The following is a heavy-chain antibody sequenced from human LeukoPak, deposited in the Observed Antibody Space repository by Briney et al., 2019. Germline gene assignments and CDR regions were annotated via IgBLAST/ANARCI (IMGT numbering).Heavy chain of an antibody. D-gene: IGHD6-19*01. Sequence: PSETLSLTCTVAGGSISSYYWSWIRQPPGKGLEWIGYIYYSGSTNYNPSLKSRVTISVDTSKNQFSLKLSSVTAADTAVYYCATDLAAVAPFGGMDVWGQGTTVTVSS. V-gene: IGHV4-59*01. CDR1: GGSISSYY. CDR3: ATDLAAVAPFGGMDV. J-gene: IGHJ6*02. CDR2: IYYSGST.